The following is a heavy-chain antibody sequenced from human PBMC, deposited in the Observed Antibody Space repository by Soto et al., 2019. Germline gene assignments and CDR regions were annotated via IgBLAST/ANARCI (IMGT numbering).Heavy chain of an antibody. CDR2: IKQDGSEK. Sequence: PGGSLRLSCAASGFTFTNYWMSWVRQAPGKGLEWVAIIKQDGSEKYYVDSVKGRFTISRDNAKNSVFLQMNSLRAEDTAVYSCAREKTICKAATGTCWFDPCGQGNLVTVSS. V-gene: IGHV3-7*04. D-gene: IGHD6-13*01. J-gene: IGHJ5*02. CDR1: GFTFTNYW. CDR3: AREKTICKAATGTCWFDP.